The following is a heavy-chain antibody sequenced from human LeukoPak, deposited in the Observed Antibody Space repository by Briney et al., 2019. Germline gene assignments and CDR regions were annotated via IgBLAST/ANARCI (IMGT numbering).Heavy chain of an antibody. J-gene: IGHJ4*02. V-gene: IGHV3-74*01. CDR3: AKRGIAAAGTYFDY. D-gene: IGHD6-13*01. CDR2: INSDGSDT. Sequence: GGSLRLSCAASGFTFSSYWMHWVRQAPGKGLVWVSRINSDGSDTTYADSVKGRFTISRDNAKNSLYLQMNSLRAEDTALYYCAKRGIAAAGTYFDYWGQGTLVTVSS. CDR1: GFTFSSYW.